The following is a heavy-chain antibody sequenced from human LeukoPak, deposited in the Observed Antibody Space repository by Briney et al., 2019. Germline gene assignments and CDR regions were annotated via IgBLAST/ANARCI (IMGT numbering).Heavy chain of an antibody. J-gene: IGHJ1*01. CDR3: AEFFHDSSGEFQH. V-gene: IGHV3-23*01. CDR2: ISGSGGST. CDR1: GFTFSSYA. D-gene: IGHD3-22*01. Sequence: PGGSLRLSCAASGFTFSSYAMSWVRQAPGKGLEWVSAISGSGGSTYYADSVKGRFTISRDNSKNTLYLQMNSLRAEDTAVYYCAEFFHDSSGEFQHWGQGTLVTVSS.